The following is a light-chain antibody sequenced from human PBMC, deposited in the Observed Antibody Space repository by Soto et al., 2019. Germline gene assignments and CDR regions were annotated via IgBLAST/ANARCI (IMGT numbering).Light chain of an antibody. CDR1: QSVSKNY. Sequence: EIVLTQSPGTLSLSPGERGTLSCRASQSVSKNYLAWYQQKPGQAPRLLIYGASSRATGIPDRFSGSGYGTDFTLTISRLEPEDFAVYSCQQYASSPLTFGGGTKVEIK. J-gene: IGKJ4*01. CDR2: GAS. V-gene: IGKV3-20*01. CDR3: QQYASSPLT.